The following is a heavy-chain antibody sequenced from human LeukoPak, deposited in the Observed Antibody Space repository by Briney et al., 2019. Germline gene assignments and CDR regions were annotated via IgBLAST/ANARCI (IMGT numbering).Heavy chain of an antibody. Sequence: ASVKVSCKASGYTFTSYYMHWVRQAPGKGLEWMGGFDPEDGETIYAQKFQGRVTMTEDTSTDTAYMELSSLRSEDTAVYYCATGKVGATVFDYWGQGTLVTVSS. D-gene: IGHD1-26*01. CDR1: GYTFTSYY. J-gene: IGHJ4*02. CDR3: ATGKVGATVFDY. CDR2: FDPEDGET. V-gene: IGHV1-24*01.